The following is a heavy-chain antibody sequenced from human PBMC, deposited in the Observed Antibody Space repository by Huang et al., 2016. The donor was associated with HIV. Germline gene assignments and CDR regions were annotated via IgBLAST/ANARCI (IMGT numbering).Heavy chain of an antibody. CDR1: GGSMSSYY. D-gene: IGHD6-6*01. CDR2: IYYSGST. CDR3: ASASIAARRWFDP. Sequence: QVQLQESGPGLVKPSETLSLTCTVSGGSMSSYYWSWIRQPPGKGLEWIGYIYYSGSTNYNPSRKGRVTISVDTSKNQFSLRLSSVTAADTAVYDCASASIAARRWFDPWGQGSLVTVSS. J-gene: IGHJ5*02. V-gene: IGHV4-59*01.